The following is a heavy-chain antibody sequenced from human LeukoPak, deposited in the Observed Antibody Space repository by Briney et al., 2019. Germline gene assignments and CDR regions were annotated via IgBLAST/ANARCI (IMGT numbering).Heavy chain of an antibody. CDR1: GGSFSGYY. Sequence: SETLSLTCAVYGGSFSGYYWSWIRQPPGKGLEWIGEINRSGGTNYNPSLKSRVTISVDTSKNQFSLKLSSVTAADTAVYYCARAHVLLWFGDPPSGMDVWGKGTTVTVSS. D-gene: IGHD3-10*01. CDR2: INRSGGT. V-gene: IGHV4-34*01. CDR3: ARAHVLLWFGDPPSGMDV. J-gene: IGHJ6*04.